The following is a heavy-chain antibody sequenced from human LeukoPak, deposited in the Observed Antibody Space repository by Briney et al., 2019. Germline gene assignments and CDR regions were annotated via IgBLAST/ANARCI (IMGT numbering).Heavy chain of an antibody. CDR1: GFIVSGNY. Sequence: PGGSLRLSCEASGFIVSGNYMSWVRQVPGKGLEWVSDIYSDGSTYYADSVKGRFTIPRDNSKNTLYLQMDSLRADDTAVYYCARAPSSSYQYYFDYWGQGTLVTVSS. J-gene: IGHJ4*02. V-gene: IGHV3-53*01. D-gene: IGHD3-22*01. CDR2: IYSDGST. CDR3: ARAPSSSYQYYFDY.